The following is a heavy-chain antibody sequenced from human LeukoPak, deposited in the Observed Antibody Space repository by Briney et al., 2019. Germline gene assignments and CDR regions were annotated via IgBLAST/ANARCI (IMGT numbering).Heavy chain of an antibody. CDR3: ARVRYYYDSSGYYFDY. J-gene: IGHJ4*02. CDR1: GFTFDDYA. D-gene: IGHD3-22*01. CDR2: IKQDGSEK. V-gene: IGHV3-7*01. Sequence: PGGSLRPSCAASGFTFDDYAMHWVRQAPGKGLEWVANIKQDGSEKYYVDSVKGRFTISRDNAKNSLYLQMNSLRAEDTAVYYCARVRYYYDSSGYYFDYWGQGTLVTVSS.